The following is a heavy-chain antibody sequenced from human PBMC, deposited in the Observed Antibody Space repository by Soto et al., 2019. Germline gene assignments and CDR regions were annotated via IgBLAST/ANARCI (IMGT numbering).Heavy chain of an antibody. Sequence: QVQLVQSGAEVKKPGASVKVSCKAPGYTFTGYYIHWVRQAPGQGLEWMGWINPNSGGTNYAQKFQGRVPVTRDTSISTAYMDLTRLTSDDTAVYYCARGTGGYWGQGTLVTVSS. CDR1: GYTFTGYY. CDR3: ARGTGGY. J-gene: IGHJ4*02. CDR2: INPNSGGT. D-gene: IGHD3-10*01. V-gene: IGHV1-2*02.